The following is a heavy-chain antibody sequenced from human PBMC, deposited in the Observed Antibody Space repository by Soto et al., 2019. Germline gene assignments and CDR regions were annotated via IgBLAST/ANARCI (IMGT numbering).Heavy chain of an antibody. CDR1: GYTFSNYV. Sequence: QVHLVQSGGEVKKPGASVKISCQTSGYTFSNYVITWVRQAPGQGLEWVGWVNGDSGNTNYAQNMEGRVTMTTDASTATADMELRNLRSDDTATYYCARGTGLNDGSDLWGQGTVVSVSS. V-gene: IGHV1-18*01. J-gene: IGHJ3*01. CDR3: ARGTGLNDGSDL. CDR2: VNGDSGNT.